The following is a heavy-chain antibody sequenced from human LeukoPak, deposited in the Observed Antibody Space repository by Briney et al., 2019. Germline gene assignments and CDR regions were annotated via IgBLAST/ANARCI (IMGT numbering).Heavy chain of an antibody. CDR2: IIPIFGTA. Sequence: SVKVSCKASGGTFISYAISWVRQAPGQGLEWMGGIIPIFGTANYAQKFQGRVTITADKSTSTAYMELSSLRSEDTAVYYCAREIMVRGVGYYGMDVWGKGTTVTVSS. J-gene: IGHJ6*04. CDR1: GGTFISYA. CDR3: AREIMVRGVGYYGMDV. D-gene: IGHD3-10*01. V-gene: IGHV1-69*06.